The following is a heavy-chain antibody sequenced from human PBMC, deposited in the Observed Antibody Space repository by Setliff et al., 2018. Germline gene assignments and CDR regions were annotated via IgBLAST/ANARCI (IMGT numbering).Heavy chain of an antibody. V-gene: IGHV4-39*01. J-gene: IGHJ4*02. CDR3: ARHEFVGGYYGSVTYRHFDY. CDR1: GGSISSSSYQ. D-gene: IGHD3-10*01. CDR2: IYYSGTA. Sequence: SETLSLTCTVSGGSISSSSYQWGWVRQTPGKGLEWIGSIYYSGTAYCNPSLKSRVTISVDTSKNQFSLQVTSVTATDTAVYYCARHEFVGGYYGSVTYRHFDYWGQGILVTVSS.